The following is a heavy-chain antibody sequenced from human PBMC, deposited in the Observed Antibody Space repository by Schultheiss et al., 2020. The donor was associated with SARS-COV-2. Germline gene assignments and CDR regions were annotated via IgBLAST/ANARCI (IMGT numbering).Heavy chain of an antibody. V-gene: IGHV1-2*02. Sequence: ASVKVSCKASGYTFTGYYMHWVRQAPGQRLEWMGWINPNSGGTNYAQKFQGRVTITRDTSASTAYMELSSLRSEDTAVYYCKQLAYGMDVWGQGTTVTVSS. CDR1: GYTFTGYY. D-gene: IGHD6-6*01. J-gene: IGHJ6*02. CDR3: KQLAYGMDV. CDR2: INPNSGGT.